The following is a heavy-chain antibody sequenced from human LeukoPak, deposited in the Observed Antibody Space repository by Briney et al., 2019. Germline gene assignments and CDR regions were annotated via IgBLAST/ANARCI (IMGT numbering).Heavy chain of an antibody. V-gene: IGHV1-2*02. CDR2: INPNSGGT. D-gene: IGHD3-10*01. J-gene: IGHJ4*02. CDR1: GYTFTGYY. Sequence: ASVKVSCKASGYTFTGYYMHWVRQAPGQGLEWMGWINPNSGGTNYAQKFQGRVTMTRDTSISTAYMELSRLRSDDTAVYYCAREPTMVRGVPEPVDYWGQGTLVTVSS. CDR3: AREPTMVRGVPEPVDY.